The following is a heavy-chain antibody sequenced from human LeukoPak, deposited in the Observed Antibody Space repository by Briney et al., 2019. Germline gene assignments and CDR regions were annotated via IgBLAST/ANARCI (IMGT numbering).Heavy chain of an antibody. V-gene: IGHV3-21*04. CDR1: GFTFCNYS. J-gene: IGHJ5*02. D-gene: IGHD2-2*02. CDR3: AKGYCSSTSCYSRFDP. Sequence: GGSLRLSCAASGFTFCNYSMNWVRQAPGKGLEWVSFISSSSSYMYYADSVKGRFTISRDNAKNSLYLRMNSLRAEDTAVYYCAKGYCSSTSCYSRFDPWGQGTLVTVSS. CDR2: ISSSSSYM.